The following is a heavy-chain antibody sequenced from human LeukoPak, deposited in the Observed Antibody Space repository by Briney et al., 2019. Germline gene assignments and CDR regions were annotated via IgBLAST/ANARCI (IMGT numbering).Heavy chain of an antibody. Sequence: KPSETLSLTCAVYGGSFSGYYWSWIRQPPGKGLEWIGYIYYSGSTYYNPSLKSRVTISVDTSKNQFSLKLSSVTAADTAVYYCARVVTDYYMDVWGKGTTVTVSS. D-gene: IGHD2-21*02. CDR2: IYYSGST. V-gene: IGHV4-59*12. CDR1: GGSFSGYY. CDR3: ARVVTDYYMDV. J-gene: IGHJ6*03.